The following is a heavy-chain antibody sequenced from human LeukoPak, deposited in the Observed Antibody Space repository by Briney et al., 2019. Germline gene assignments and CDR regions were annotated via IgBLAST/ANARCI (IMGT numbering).Heavy chain of an antibody. CDR1: GYTLTGYY. Sequence: ASVKVSCKASGYTLTGYYMHWVRQAPGQGLEWMGIINPSGGSTCYAQKFQGRVTMTRDTSTSTVYMELSSLRSEDTAVYYCARSPLSIAARPYFDYWGQGTLVTVSS. CDR3: ARSPLSIAARPYFDY. V-gene: IGHV1-46*01. D-gene: IGHD6-6*01. CDR2: INPSGGST. J-gene: IGHJ4*02.